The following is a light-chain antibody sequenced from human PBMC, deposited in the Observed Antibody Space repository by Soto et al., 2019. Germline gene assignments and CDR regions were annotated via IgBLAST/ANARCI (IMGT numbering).Light chain of an antibody. CDR2: DAS. J-gene: IGKJ3*01. CDR3: QQRSNWPRLFT. Sequence: EIVLTQSPATLSLFPGERATLSCRASQSVSTYLAWYQQKPGQAPRLLIYDASNRATGIPARFSGSGSGTDFPLTISSLEPEDFAVYYCQQRSNWPRLFTFGPGTKVDIK. CDR1: QSVSTY. V-gene: IGKV3-11*01.